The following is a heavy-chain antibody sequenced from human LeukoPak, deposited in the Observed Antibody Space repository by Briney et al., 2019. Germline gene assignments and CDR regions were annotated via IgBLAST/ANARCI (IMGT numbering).Heavy chain of an antibody. Sequence: GGSLRLSCAASGFTFSSYGMHWVRQAPGKGLEWVAVIWYDGSNKYYADSVKGRFTISRDNSKNTLYLQMNSLRAEDTAVYYCATTRDWATLDYWGQGTLVTVSS. V-gene: IGHV3-33*01. CDR2: IWYDGSNK. J-gene: IGHJ4*02. D-gene: IGHD3-9*01. CDR3: ATTRDWATLDY. CDR1: GFTFSSYG.